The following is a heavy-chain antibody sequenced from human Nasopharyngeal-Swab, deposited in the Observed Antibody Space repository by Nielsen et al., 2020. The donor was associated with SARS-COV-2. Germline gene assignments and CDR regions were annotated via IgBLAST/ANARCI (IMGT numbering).Heavy chain of an antibody. J-gene: IGHJ4*02. Sequence: PGNGLEWIGYIYYSGSTNYNPSLKSRVTISVDTSKNQFSLKLSSVTAADTAVYYCARLTYYYDGSGYTNTHPDYWGQGTLVTVSS. CDR2: IYYSGST. CDR3: ARLTYYYDGSGYTNTHPDY. V-gene: IGHV4-59*08. D-gene: IGHD3-22*01.